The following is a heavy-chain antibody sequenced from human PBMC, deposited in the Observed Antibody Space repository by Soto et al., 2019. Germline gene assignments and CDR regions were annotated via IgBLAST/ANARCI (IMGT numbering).Heavy chain of an antibody. J-gene: IGHJ4*02. Sequence: QVQLQQWGAGLLKPSETLSLTCAVYGGSISGHYWNWIRQPPGKGLEWIGEINHSGRTNYNPSLKSRVTISVDTSKNQFSLNLGSVTAADMAVYYCARGNIAAALVYWGQGTLVTVSS. D-gene: IGHD6-13*01. CDR3: ARGNIAAALVY. V-gene: IGHV4-34*01. CDR2: INHSGRT. CDR1: GGSISGHY.